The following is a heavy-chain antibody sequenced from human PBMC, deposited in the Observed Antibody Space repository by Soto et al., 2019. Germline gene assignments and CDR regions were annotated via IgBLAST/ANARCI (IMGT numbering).Heavy chain of an antibody. J-gene: IGHJ4*02. Sequence: SETLSLTCTVSGGSISSYYWSWIRQPPGKGLEWIGYIYYSGSTNYNPSLKSRVTISVDTSKNQFSLKLSSVTAADTAVYYCARDRYGSGSYAVDYWGQGTLVTVSS. V-gene: IGHV4-59*01. CDR3: ARDRYGSGSYAVDY. CDR1: GGSISSYY. D-gene: IGHD3-10*01. CDR2: IYYSGST.